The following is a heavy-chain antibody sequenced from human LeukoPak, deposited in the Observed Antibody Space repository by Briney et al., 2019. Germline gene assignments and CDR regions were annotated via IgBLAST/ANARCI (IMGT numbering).Heavy chain of an antibody. CDR1: GYTFTGYY. J-gene: IGHJ4*02. V-gene: IGHV1-2*02. Sequence: ASVKVSCKASGYTFTGYYMHWVRQAPGQGLEWMGWINPNSGGTNYAQKFQGRVTMTRDTSISTAYMELSRLRSDDTAVYYCAKSPNSRDGYNYGYWGQGTLVTVSS. CDR3: AKSPNSRDGYNYGY. D-gene: IGHD5-24*01. CDR2: INPNSGGT.